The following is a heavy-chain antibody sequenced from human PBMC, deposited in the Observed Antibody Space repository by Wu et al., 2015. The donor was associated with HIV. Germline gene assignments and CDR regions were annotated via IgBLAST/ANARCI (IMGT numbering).Heavy chain of an antibody. CDR3: ARGPDTLVRGLNYYGMDV. CDR1: GGSFSSYS. V-gene: IGHV1-69*05. Sequence: QVQLVQSGAGVKKPGSSMTLSCKVSGGSFSSYSISWVRQAPGQGLEWMGEIIPIFGTTHYAQKFQGRVTISTDESTTTGYMDLSSLRSEDTAVYYCARGPDTLVRGLNYYGMDVWGQGTTVAVSS. J-gene: IGHJ6*02. CDR2: IIPIFGTT. D-gene: IGHD3-10*01.